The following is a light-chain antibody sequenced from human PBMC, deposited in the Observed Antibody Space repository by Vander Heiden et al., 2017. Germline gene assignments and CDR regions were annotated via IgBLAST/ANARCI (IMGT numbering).Light chain of an antibody. J-gene: IGLJ2*01. CDR1: SSNIGNNA. V-gene: IGLV1-36*01. Sequence: QSVLTQTPSVSEAPRQRVTISCSGSSSNIGNNAVHWYTQLPGKAPKLPIYYADLLPSGVSALFSGSTSGTSASLAISGLQSEDEADYYCAAWDDSLWGVVFGGGTKLTVL. CDR3: AAWDDSLWGVV. CDR2: YAD.